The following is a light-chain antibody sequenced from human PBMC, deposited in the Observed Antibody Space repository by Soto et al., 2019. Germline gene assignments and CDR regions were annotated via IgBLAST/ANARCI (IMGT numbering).Light chain of an antibody. Sequence: DIQMTQSPSTLSASVGDRVTITCRASQSISSWLAWYQQKPGKAPKLLICKASSLESGVPSRFSGSGSGTEFTLTISSLQPDDFATYYCQQYHSYPITFGQGTRLEIK. V-gene: IGKV1-5*03. CDR3: QQYHSYPIT. CDR2: KAS. CDR1: QSISSW. J-gene: IGKJ5*01.